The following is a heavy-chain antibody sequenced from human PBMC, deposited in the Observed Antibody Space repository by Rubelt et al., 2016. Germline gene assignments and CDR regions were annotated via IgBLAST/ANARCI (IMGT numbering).Heavy chain of an antibody. Sequence: QVQLQESGPGLVKPSETLSLTCTVSGGSISSYYWSWIRQPPGKGLEWIGSIYYIGTTYYNPSLKRRVTISVATSKNPFSLELSSVTAADTAVYYCARGSSHYGMDVWGQGTTVTVSS. D-gene: IGHD1-26*01. J-gene: IGHJ6*02. V-gene: IGHV4-59*05. CDR3: ARGSSHYGMDV. CDR1: GGSISSYY. CDR2: IYYIGTT.